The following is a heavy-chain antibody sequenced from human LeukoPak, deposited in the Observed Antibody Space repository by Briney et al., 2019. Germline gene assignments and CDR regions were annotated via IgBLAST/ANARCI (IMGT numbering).Heavy chain of an antibody. CDR1: GYTFTSYG. D-gene: IGHD3-3*01. CDR3: ARAGESGLDYDSWRGDFDY. Sequence: ASVKVSCKASGYTFTSYGISWVRQAPGQGLEWMGWISAYNGNTKYAQTPQGRVTMTTDTSTSTAHMELRSLRSDDTAVYYCARAGESGLDYDSWRGDFDYWGQGTLVTVSS. CDR2: ISAYNGNT. J-gene: IGHJ4*02. V-gene: IGHV1-18*01.